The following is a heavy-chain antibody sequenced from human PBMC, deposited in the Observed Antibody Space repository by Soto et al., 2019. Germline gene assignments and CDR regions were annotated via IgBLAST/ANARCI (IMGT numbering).Heavy chain of an antibody. CDR1: GFTFSSSG. Sequence: HLVESGGGVVQPGRSLRLSCAASGFTFSSSGWHWVRQAPGKGLEWVAFHANDGITKNYADSVKGRFTISRDNSKNTVFLQIDSLRGEDTAVYYCARDGPHFDVDVWGQGTTVTVSS. D-gene: IGHD3-9*01. CDR3: ARDGPHFDVDV. J-gene: IGHJ6*02. V-gene: IGHV3-30*03. CDR2: HANDGITK.